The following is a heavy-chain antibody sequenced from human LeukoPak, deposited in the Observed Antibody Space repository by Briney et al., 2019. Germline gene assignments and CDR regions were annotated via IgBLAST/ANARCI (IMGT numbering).Heavy chain of an antibody. CDR2: IWYDGSNK. V-gene: IGHV3-33*06. CDR1: GFTFSSYG. D-gene: IGHD2-15*01. CDR3: AKDDNCSGGSCSPGAFDI. J-gene: IGHJ3*02. Sequence: PGGSLRLSCAASGFTFSSYGMHWVRQAPGKGLEWVAVIWYDGSNKYYADSVKGRFTISRDNSKNTLYLQMNSLRAEDTAVYYCAKDDNCSGGSCSPGAFDIWGQGTMVTVSS.